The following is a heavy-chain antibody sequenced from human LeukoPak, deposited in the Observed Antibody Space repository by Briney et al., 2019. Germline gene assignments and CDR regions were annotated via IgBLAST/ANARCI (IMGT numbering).Heavy chain of an antibody. CDR3: ARSPRGDILTGYYYY. V-gene: IGHV3-7*01. Sequence: GGSLRLSCAASGFTFSSYWMSWVRQAPGKGMEWVANIEQDGSEKYYVDSVKGRFTISRVNAKNSLYLQMNSLRAEDTAVYYCARSPRGDILTGYYYYWGQGTLVTVSS. CDR1: GFTFSSYW. J-gene: IGHJ4*02. D-gene: IGHD3-9*01. CDR2: IEQDGSEK.